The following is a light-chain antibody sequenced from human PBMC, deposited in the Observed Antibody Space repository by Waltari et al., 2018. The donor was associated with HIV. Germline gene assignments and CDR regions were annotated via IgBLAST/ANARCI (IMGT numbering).Light chain of an antibody. V-gene: IGKV3-20*01. Sequence: EVVLTQSPGPLSLSPGERATLSCRASQSISGSILSCYQQKPGKAPRLIIYCASNRATGIPDMFSGSGSETDFTLTISNLEPEDFAVYHCQQYGSSPLTFGGGTKVDMK. CDR1: QSISGSI. CDR3: QQYGSSPLT. J-gene: IGKJ4*01. CDR2: CAS.